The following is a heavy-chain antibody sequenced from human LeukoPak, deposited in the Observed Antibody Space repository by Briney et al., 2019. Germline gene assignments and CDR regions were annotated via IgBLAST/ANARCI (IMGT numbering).Heavy chain of an antibody. CDR3: ARGYWREVGATAWFDP. D-gene: IGHD1-26*01. Sequence: GASVKVSCKASGYTFTSHGISWVRQAPGQGPEWMGWISVYNGNTNYAEKFQGRVTMTTDTSTSTAYMELRSLRSDDTAVYYCARGYWREVGATAWFDPWGQGTLVTVSS. V-gene: IGHV1-18*01. CDR1: GYTFTSHG. J-gene: IGHJ5*02. CDR2: ISVYNGNT.